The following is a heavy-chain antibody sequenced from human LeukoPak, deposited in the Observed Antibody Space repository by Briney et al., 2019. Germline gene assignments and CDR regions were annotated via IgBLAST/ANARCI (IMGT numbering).Heavy chain of an antibody. CDR3: AKNSGGTCYSHLDY. Sequence: GGSLRLSCAASGITFSSYGMTCLRQAPGKGLEWVSGISGSGGSTYSEDSVKGRFTISRDNSKNTLYLQLNSLRAEDTAVYYCAKNSGGTCYSHLDYWGQGTLVTVSS. V-gene: IGHV3-23*01. CDR2: ISGSGGST. D-gene: IGHD2-15*01. CDR1: GITFSSYG. J-gene: IGHJ4*02.